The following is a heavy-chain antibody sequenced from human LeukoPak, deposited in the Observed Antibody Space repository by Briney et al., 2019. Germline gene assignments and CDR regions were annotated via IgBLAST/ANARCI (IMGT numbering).Heavy chain of an antibody. D-gene: IGHD5-18*01. J-gene: IGHJ4*02. CDR1: GFTVSYNY. CDR3: ASGGSYGLLDY. CDR2: VYIGGST. Sequence: GGSLRLSCAASGFTVSYNYMNWVRQAPGTGLEWVSVVYIGGSTYYADSVKGRFTISRDNSKNTVYLQMNSLRAEDTAVYFCASGGSYGLLDYWGQGTLVTVSS. V-gene: IGHV3-53*01.